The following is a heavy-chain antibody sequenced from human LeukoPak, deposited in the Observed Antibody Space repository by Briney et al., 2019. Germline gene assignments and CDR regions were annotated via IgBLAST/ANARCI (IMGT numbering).Heavy chain of an antibody. CDR1: GGTFSSYA. Sequence: SVKVSCKASGGTFSSYAISWVRQAPGQGLEWMGRIIPIFGTANYAQKFQDRVTITTDESTSTAYMELSSLRSEDTAVYYCAREGYNWSHFDYWGQGTLVTVSS. CDR3: AREGYNWSHFDY. V-gene: IGHV1-69*05. D-gene: IGHD1-20*01. CDR2: IIPIFGTA. J-gene: IGHJ4*02.